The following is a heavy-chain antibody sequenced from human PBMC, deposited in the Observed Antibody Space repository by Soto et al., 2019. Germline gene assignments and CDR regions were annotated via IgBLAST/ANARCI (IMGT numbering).Heavy chain of an antibody. CDR3: ATQEVGGSYVYTFDP. CDR2: IYYSGST. J-gene: IGHJ5*02. CDR1: GGSISSGDYY. Sequence: SETLSLTCTVSGGSISSGDYYWSWIRQPPGKGLEWIGSIYYSGSTYYNPSLKSRVTISVDTSKNHFSLKLSSVTAADTAVYYCATQEVGGSYVYTFDPWGQGTLVTVSS. V-gene: IGHV4-39*02. D-gene: IGHD1-26*01.